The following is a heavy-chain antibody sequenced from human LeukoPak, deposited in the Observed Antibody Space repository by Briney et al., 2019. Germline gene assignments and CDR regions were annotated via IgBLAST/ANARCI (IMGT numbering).Heavy chain of an antibody. CDR1: GYSFTSYW. CDR3: ARRAYCSGGSCYSHFDY. Sequence: GGSLEISCKGSGYSFTSYWSGWARQLPGKGLEGMGIIYPGDSDTIYSPSFQGQVTISADKSISTAYLQWSSLKASDTAMYYCARRAYCSGGSCYSHFDYWGQGTLVTVSS. D-gene: IGHD2-15*01. CDR2: IYPGDSDT. V-gene: IGHV5-51*01. J-gene: IGHJ4*02.